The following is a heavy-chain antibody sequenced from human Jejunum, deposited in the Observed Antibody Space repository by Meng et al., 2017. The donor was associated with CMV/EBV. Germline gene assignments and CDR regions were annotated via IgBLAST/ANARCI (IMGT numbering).Heavy chain of an antibody. CDR1: SSSYY. CDR3: ARDLYSGYINTPRRAFDI. Sequence: SSSYYWGWIRQPPGKGLEWIGNIFYTGGTYYNPSLKSRVTMSEDTSKNKFALKLSSVTAADTAMYFCARDLYSGYINTPRRAFDIWGQGQWSPSPQ. J-gene: IGHJ3*02. CDR2: IFYTGGT. D-gene: IGHD5-12*01. V-gene: IGHV4-39*06.